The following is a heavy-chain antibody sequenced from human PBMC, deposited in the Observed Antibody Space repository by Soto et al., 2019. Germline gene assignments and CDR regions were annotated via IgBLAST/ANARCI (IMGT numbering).Heavy chain of an antibody. Sequence: GGSLRLSCAASGFTFSSYAMSWVRQAPGKGLEWVSAISGSGGSTYYADSVKGRFTISRDNSKNTLYLQMNSLRAEDTAVYYCAKDYSGSYFRPLDYWGQGTLVTVSS. CDR1: GFTFSSYA. CDR3: AKDYSGSYFRPLDY. J-gene: IGHJ4*02. V-gene: IGHV3-23*01. D-gene: IGHD1-26*01. CDR2: ISGSGGST.